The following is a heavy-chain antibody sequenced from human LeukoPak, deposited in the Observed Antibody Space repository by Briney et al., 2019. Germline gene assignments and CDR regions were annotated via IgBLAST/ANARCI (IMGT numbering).Heavy chain of an antibody. J-gene: IGHJ5*02. D-gene: IGHD1-26*01. V-gene: IGHV4-34*01. CDR3: AKDGSDSTSGWFDP. Sequence: SETLSLTCAVYGGSFSGYYWSWIRQPPGKGLEWIGEINHSGSTNYNTSLKSRVTISVDTSKNQFSLKLSSVTAADTAVYYCAKDGSDSTSGWFDPWGQGTLVTVSS. CDR2: INHSGST. CDR1: GGSFSGYY.